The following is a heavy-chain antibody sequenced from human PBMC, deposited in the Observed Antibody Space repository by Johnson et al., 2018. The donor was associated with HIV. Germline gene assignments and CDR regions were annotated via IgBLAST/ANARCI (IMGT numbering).Heavy chain of an antibody. J-gene: IGHJ3*01. D-gene: IGHD3-22*01. CDR1: GFTVSSNY. CDR3: AKNQLLRYDAFNF. V-gene: IGHV3-20*04. CDR2: INWNGGST. Sequence: MLLVESGGGLVQPGGSLRLSCAASGFTVSSNYMSWVRQAPGKGLEWVSGINWNGGSTGYADSVKGRFTISRDNAKNSLYLQMNNLRDEDTAVYYCAKNQLLRYDAFNFWGQGTMVTVSS.